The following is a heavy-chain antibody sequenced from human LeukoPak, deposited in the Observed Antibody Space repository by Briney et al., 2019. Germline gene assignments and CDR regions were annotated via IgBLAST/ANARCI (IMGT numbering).Heavy chain of an antibody. CDR3: ARLTYYYGSGSYRLFDY. CDR1: GGSFSGYY. CDR2: INHSGST. D-gene: IGHD3-10*01. J-gene: IGHJ4*02. V-gene: IGHV4-34*01. Sequence: SETLSLTCAVYGGSFSGYYWSWIRQPPGKGLEWIGEINHSGSTNYNPSLKSRVTISVDTSKNQFSLNLSSVTAADTAVYYCARLTYYYGSGSYRLFDYWGQGTLVTVSS.